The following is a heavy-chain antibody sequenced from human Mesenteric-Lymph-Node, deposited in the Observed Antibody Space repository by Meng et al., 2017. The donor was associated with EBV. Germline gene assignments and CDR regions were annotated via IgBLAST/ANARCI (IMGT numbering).Heavy chain of an antibody. Sequence: QVQLQQWGAGLLKPSETLSLTCAVYGDSFSGYFWSWIRQPLGKRLEWIGEINHSGGTNYNPSLESRVTISVDASKNQFSLKLRSVTAADTAVYYCARGGGVLTPLNYWGQGGLVTVSS. J-gene: IGHJ4*02. CDR1: GDSFSGYF. V-gene: IGHV4-34*01. CDR2: INHSGGT. CDR3: ARGGGVLTPLNY. D-gene: IGHD4-23*01.